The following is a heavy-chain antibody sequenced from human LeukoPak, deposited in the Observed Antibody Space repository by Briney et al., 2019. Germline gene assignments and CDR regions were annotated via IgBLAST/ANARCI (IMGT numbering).Heavy chain of an antibody. CDR2: IYPSAST. CDR3: ARGGGARRDSYYYYMDV. CDR1: GGFISSYY. Sequence: SGTLALTCPVSGGFISSYYWRWIREPAGKGLGGIGRIYPSASTNYTPSLKSRVTMSVDTSKNHFSLKLSSATAAATAVYSCARGGGARRDSYYYYMDVWGNGTTVTVSS. D-gene: IGHD3-10*01. J-gene: IGHJ6*03. V-gene: IGHV4-4*07.